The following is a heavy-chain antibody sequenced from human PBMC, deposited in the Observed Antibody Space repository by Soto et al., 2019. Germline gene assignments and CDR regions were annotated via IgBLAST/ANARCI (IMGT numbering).Heavy chain of an antibody. J-gene: IGHJ4*02. CDR2: IHYSGST. CDR3: AAHDSGGYYAEY. V-gene: IGHV4-39*01. Sequence: QLQLQESGPGLVKPSETLSLTCTVSGDSVTISDYYWGWIRQPPGKGLEWIGSIHYSGSTYYNPSPNGLITITGDTSKKQSSLKLTSVTAADAAVYYCAAHDSGGYYAEYWGQGTLVTVSA. D-gene: IGHD3-22*01. CDR1: GDSVTISDYY.